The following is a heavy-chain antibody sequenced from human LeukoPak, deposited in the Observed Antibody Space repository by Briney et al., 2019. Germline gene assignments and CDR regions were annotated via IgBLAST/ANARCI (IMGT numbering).Heavy chain of an antibody. V-gene: IGHV3-7*01. CDR1: GFTFSSYW. J-gene: IGHJ3*02. CDR3: ARDSNSGSYFGYAFDI. D-gene: IGHD1-26*01. Sequence: PGGSLRLSCAASGFTFSSYWMSWVRQAPGKGLEWVANIKQDGSEKYYVDSVKGRFTISRDNAKNSLYLQMNSLRAEDTAVYYCARDSNSGSYFGYAFDIWGQGTMVTVSS. CDR2: IKQDGSEK.